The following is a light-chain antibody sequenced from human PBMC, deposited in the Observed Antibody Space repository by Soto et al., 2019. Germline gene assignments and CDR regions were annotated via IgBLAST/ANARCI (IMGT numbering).Light chain of an antibody. Sequence: QSALTQPASVSGSPGQSITISCTGTSSDVGGYNYVSWYQQHPGKAPKFMIYDVSNRPSGVSNRFSGSKSGNXXXLTISGLQAEDEADYYCCSYTTSNTRQIVFGTGTXXTVL. CDR3: CSYTTSNTRQIV. V-gene: IGLV2-14*01. CDR1: SSDVGGYNY. J-gene: IGLJ1*01. CDR2: DVS.